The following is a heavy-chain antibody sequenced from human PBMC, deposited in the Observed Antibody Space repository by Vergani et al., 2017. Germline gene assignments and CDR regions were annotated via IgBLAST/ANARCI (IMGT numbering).Heavy chain of an antibody. CDR3: TKGSVYYYDSAGHGYDPYTGFDL. CDR1: GITFWKFG. Sequence: VDLVESGGGLAQPGGSLRLSCEASGITFWKFGMHWVRQGPGKGLEWVSGISWNSGAVDYADSVRGRFTISRDNAKNSLFLEMNSLRFEDTAVYFCTKGSVYYYDSAGHGYDPYTGFDLWGQGTLVTVSS. V-gene: IGHV3-9*01. J-gene: IGHJ3*01. D-gene: IGHD3-22*01. CDR2: ISWNSGAV.